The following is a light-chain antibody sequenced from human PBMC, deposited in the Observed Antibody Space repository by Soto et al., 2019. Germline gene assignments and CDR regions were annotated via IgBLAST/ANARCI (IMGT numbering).Light chain of an antibody. CDR1: QSVLYSSNNNNY. J-gene: IGKJ2*01. CDR2: WAS. CDR3: QQYYSTPYT. Sequence: DIVMTQSPDSLAVSLGERATINCKSSQSVLYSSNNNNYLTWYQQKPGQPPKLLIYWASTRESGVPDRFSGSGSGTDFTLTISSLQAEDEAVYYCQQYYSTPYTFGQGTKLEIK. V-gene: IGKV4-1*01.